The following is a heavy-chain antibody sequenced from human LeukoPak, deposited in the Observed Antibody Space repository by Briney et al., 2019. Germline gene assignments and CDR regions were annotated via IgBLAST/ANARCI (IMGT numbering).Heavy chain of an antibody. Sequence: GASVKVSCKASGYTFTGYHMHWVRQAPGQGLEWMGWINLNSGDTNYAQKFQGRVTMTRNTSISTAYMELSSLRSEDTAVYYCAREKYYGSGSYGYYYYYYMDVWGKGTTVTISS. D-gene: IGHD3-10*01. J-gene: IGHJ6*03. CDR2: INLNSGDT. CDR3: AREKYYGSGSYGYYYYYYMDV. V-gene: IGHV1-8*02. CDR1: GYTFTGYH.